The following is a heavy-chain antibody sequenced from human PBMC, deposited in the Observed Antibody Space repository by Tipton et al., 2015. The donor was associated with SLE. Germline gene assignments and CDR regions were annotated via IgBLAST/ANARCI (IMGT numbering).Heavy chain of an antibody. CDR3: ARDSSDYGDYGVRY. CDR2: IYYSGST. J-gene: IGHJ4*02. CDR1: GGSISSHY. Sequence: TLSLTCTVSGGSISSHYWSWIRQPPGKGLEWIGYIYYSGSTNYNPSLKSRVTISVDTSKNQFSLKLSSVTAADTAVYYCARDSSDYGDYGVRYWGQGTLVTASS. D-gene: IGHD4-17*01. V-gene: IGHV4-59*11.